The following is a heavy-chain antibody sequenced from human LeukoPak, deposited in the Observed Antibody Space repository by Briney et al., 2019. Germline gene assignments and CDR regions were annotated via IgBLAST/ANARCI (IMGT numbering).Heavy chain of an antibody. D-gene: IGHD1-1*01. CDR3: AKDLGSTNNWLAQLDS. Sequence: GSLSLSCAASGFTFDDYTMHWVRQAPGKGLEWVSLITWDGDTTYYADSVEGRFTISRDISKNSLYLQMNSLTTEDTAFYYCAKDLGSTNNWLAQLDSWGQGTLVTVSS. V-gene: IGHV3-43*01. CDR1: GFTFDDYT. CDR2: ITWDGDTT. J-gene: IGHJ5*01.